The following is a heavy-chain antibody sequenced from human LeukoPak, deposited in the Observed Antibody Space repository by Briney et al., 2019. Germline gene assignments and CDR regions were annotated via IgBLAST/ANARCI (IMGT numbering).Heavy chain of an antibody. D-gene: IGHD5-18*01. CDR1: GGSFSGYY. V-gene: IGHV4-34*01. J-gene: IGHJ5*02. CDR2: INHSGST. CDR3: APRGDIEHSYGYGKWFDP. Sequence: SETLSLTCAVYGGSFSGYYWSWIRQPPGKGLEWIGEINHSGSTNYNASLKSRVTISVDTSRNQFSLRLSSVTAADTAMYYCAPRGDIEHSYGYGKWFDPWGQGTRVTVSS.